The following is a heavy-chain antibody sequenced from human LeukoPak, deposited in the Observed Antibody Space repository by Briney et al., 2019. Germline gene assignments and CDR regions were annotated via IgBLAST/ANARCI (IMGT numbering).Heavy chain of an antibody. V-gene: IGHV4-30-2*01. CDR2: IYHSGST. D-gene: IGHD2-2*01. Sequence: SETLSLTCAVSGGSISSGGYSWSWLRQPQGKGLEWIVYIYHSGSTYYNPSLKSRVTISVDRSKNQFSLKLSSVTAADTAVYYCASGGDQPLGFDPWGQGTLVTVSS. J-gene: IGHJ5*02. CDR3: ASGGDQPLGFDP. CDR1: GGSISSGGYS.